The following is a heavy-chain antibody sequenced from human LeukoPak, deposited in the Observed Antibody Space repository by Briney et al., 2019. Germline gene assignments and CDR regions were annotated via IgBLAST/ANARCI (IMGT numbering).Heavy chain of an antibody. V-gene: IGHV3-74*01. CDR3: ARERYNWNYVYGAFDI. D-gene: IGHD1-7*01. CDR2: INRDGTST. J-gene: IGHJ3*02. Sequence: GGSLRLSCAASGFTFSSYWMHWVRQAPGKGLVWVSRINRDGTSTTYADSVKGRFTISRDNAKNTLYLQMNSLRAEDTAVYYCARERYNWNYVYGAFDIWGQGTMVTVSS. CDR1: GFTFSSYW.